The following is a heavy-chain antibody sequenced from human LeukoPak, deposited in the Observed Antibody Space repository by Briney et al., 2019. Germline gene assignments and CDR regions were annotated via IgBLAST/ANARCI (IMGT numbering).Heavy chain of an antibody. CDR2: INSDGSST. D-gene: IGHD5-18*01. J-gene: IGHJ5*02. V-gene: IGHV3-74*01. CDR1: GFTFSAYW. CDR3: TRGGGILWFDP. Sequence: PGGSLRLSCAVSGFTFSAYWMYWGRQAPGKGLVWVSRINSDGSSTNYADSVKGRFTISRDNAKNTLYLQMNSLRAEDTAVYYCTRGGGILWFDPWGQGTLVIVSS.